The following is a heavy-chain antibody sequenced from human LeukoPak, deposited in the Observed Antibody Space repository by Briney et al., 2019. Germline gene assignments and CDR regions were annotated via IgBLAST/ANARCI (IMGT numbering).Heavy chain of an antibody. CDR1: GGTFSSYA. V-gene: IGHV1-69*06. Sequence: SSVKVSCKASGGTFSSYAISWVRQAPGQGLEWMGGIIPIFGTANYAQKFQGRVTITADKSTSTAYMELSSLRSEDTAVYYCARDGYSYGLNYFDYWGQGTLVTVSS. CDR3: ARDGYSYGLNYFDY. D-gene: IGHD5-18*01. CDR2: IIPIFGTA. J-gene: IGHJ4*02.